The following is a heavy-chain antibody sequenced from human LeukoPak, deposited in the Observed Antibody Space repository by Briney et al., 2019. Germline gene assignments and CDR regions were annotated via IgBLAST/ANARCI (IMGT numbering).Heavy chain of an antibody. Sequence: LSLTCTVSGGSISSSSYYWGWIRQPPGKGLEWVSYISSSGTTIYYADSVKGRCTISRDNAKNSLYLQMNSLRAEDTAVYYCARDRNYYDSSGYHRVDYWGQGTLVTVSS. V-gene: IGHV3-11*04. CDR2: ISSSGTTI. CDR3: ARDRNYYDSSGYHRVDY. D-gene: IGHD3-22*01. CDR1: GGSISSSSYY. J-gene: IGHJ4*02.